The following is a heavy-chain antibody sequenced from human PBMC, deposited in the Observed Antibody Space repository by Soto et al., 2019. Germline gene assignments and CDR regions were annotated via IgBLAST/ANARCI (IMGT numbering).Heavy chain of an antibody. CDR2: IIPIFGTA. CDR1: GGTFSSYA. D-gene: IGHD6-13*01. V-gene: IGHV1-69*01. J-gene: IGHJ5*02. Sequence: QVQLVQSGAEVKKPGSSVKVSCKASGGTFSSYAISWVRQAPGQGLEWMGGIIPIFGTANYAQKFQGRVKITADESTSTAYMELSSLGSEDTAVYYCARSRGIAAAGPYNWFDPWGEGTLVTVSS. CDR3: ARSRGIAAAGPYNWFDP.